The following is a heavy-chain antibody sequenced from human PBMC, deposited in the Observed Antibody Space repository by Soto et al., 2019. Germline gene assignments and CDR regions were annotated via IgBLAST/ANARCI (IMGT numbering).Heavy chain of an antibody. CDR2: MWYDGSNK. CDR3: ASGKYASGSYILPNDY. J-gene: IGHJ4*02. V-gene: IGHV3-33*01. CDR1: GFNFSTYV. D-gene: IGHD3-10*01. Sequence: QVQLVESGGGMVQPGRSLRLSCAASGFNFSTYVMHWVRQAPGKGLEWVALMWYDGSNKYYADSVKGRFTISRDNSKNTLNLQMNSLRVEDTAVYYCASGKYASGSYILPNDYWRQGTLVSVSS.